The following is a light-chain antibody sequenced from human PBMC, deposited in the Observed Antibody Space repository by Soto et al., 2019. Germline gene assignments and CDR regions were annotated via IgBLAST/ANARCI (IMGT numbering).Light chain of an antibody. CDR2: AAS. J-gene: IGKJ5*01. Sequence: DIQMTQSPSSLSGSGGDRVTITCQASQDIGNSVNWYQQKPGKAPKXLLSAASNLETGDPLRFSGSGSGTDCAFIISSLQPEDVATYFCQQYGSLPITFGQGTRLEIK. V-gene: IGKV1-33*01. CDR1: QDIGNS. CDR3: QQYGSLPIT.